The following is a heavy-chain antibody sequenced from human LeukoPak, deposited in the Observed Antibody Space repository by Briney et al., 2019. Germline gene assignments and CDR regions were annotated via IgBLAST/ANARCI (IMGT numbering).Heavy chain of an antibody. V-gene: IGHV3-15*01. CDR1: GFTFSDAW. J-gene: IGHJ4*02. Sequence: GGSLRLSCAASGFTFSDAWMSWVRQAPGKGLEWVGRIKSKTYGGTTQYAAPVKGRFTISRDDSKSALYLQMNSLRAEDTAVYYCAKDPVQKYCSGGSCYQTSYWGQGTLVTVSS. CDR2: IKSKTYGGTT. D-gene: IGHD2-15*01. CDR3: AKDPVQKYCSGGSCYQTSY.